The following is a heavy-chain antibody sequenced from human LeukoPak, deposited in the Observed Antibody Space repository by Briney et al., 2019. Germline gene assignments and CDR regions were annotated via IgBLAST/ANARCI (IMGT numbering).Heavy chain of an antibody. CDR1: GFTFSSYA. D-gene: IGHD6-19*01. CDR2: ISGSGGST. V-gene: IGHV3-23*01. Sequence: GASLRLSCAASGFTFSSYAMSWVRQAPGKGLEWVSAISGSGGSTYYADSVKGRFTISRDNSKNTLYLQMDSLRAEDTAVYYCAKVAGAVADEGDFDYWGQGTLVIVSS. CDR3: AKVAGAVADEGDFDY. J-gene: IGHJ4*02.